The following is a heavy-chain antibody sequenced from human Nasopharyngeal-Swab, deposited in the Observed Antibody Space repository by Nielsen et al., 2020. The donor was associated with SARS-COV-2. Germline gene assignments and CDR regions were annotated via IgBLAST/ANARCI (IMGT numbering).Heavy chain of an antibody. CDR2: IYYSGST. CDR1: GGSISSSSYY. Sequence: SETLSLTCTVSGGSISSSSYYWGWIRQPPGKGLEWIGPIYYSGSTYYNPSPKSRVTISVDTSKNQFSLRLSSVTAADTAVYYCARQPPYYYGSGSYMTWFDPWGQGTLVTVSS. D-gene: IGHD3-10*01. V-gene: IGHV4-39*01. CDR3: ARQPPYYYGSGSYMTWFDP. J-gene: IGHJ5*02.